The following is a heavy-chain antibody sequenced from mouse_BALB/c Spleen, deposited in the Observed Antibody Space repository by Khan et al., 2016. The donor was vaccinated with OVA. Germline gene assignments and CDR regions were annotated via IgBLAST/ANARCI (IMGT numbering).Heavy chain of an antibody. CDR2: IDPYNGVT. J-gene: IGHJ3*01. V-gene: IGHV1S135*01. CDR1: GYAFTTYN. Sequence: VQLKQSGPELVRPGASVKVSCKASGYAFTTYNMYWVMQSHGKSLEWIGYIDPYNGVTNYNPNFKDKSTLPVDKSSSAAYMHLDSLTSEDSAVYICARSTDGYYPLADWGQGTMVTVCA. D-gene: IGHD2-3*01. CDR3: ARSTDGYYPLAD.